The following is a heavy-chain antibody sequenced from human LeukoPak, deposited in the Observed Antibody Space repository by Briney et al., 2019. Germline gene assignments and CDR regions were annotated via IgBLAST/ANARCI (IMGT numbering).Heavy chain of an antibody. CDR1: GGSISSGGYS. CDR2: IYYGGST. D-gene: IGHD2-21*01. J-gene: IGHJ3*02. V-gene: IGHV4-30-4*07. Sequence: SETLSLTCAVSGGSISSGGYSWSWIRQPPGKGLEWIGYIYYGGSTYYNPSLKSRVTISVDTSKNQFSLKLSSVTAADTAVYYCARGDPDAFDIWGQGTMVTVSS. CDR3: ARGDPDAFDI.